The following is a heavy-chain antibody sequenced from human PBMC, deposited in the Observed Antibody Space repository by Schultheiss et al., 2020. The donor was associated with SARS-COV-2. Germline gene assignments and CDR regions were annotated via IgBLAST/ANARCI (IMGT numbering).Heavy chain of an antibody. V-gene: IGHV3-30*09. CDR2: ISYDGSNK. Sequence: GGSLRLSCAASGFTFSSYAMHWVRQAPGKGLEWVAVISYDGSNKYYADSVKGRFAISKDSSKNTLYLQMNNLKVEDTAVYYCTQALYGGNFWGQGTLVTVSS. CDR3: TQALYGGNF. CDR1: GFTFSSYA. D-gene: IGHD4-23*01. J-gene: IGHJ4*02.